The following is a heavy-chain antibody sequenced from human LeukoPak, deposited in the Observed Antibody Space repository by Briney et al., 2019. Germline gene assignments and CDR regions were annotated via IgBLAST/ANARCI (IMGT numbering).Heavy chain of an antibody. CDR2: IYTSGST. CDR1: GDSISSDK. V-gene: IGHV4-61*02. CDR3: ARSFGRGVDS. J-gene: IGHJ4*02. Sequence: PSGTLSLTCAVFGDSISSDKWWSWIRQPAGKGLEWIGRIYTSGSTNYNPSLKSRVTISVDTSKNQFSLNLSSVTAADTALYYCARSFGRGVDSWGQGSLVTVSS. D-gene: IGHD3-10*01.